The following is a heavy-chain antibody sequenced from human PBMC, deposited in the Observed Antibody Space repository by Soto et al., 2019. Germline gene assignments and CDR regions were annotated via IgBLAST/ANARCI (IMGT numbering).Heavy chain of an antibody. CDR1: GFTFSSYA. D-gene: IGHD1-20*01. CDR2: ISYDGSHK. V-gene: IGHV3-30-3*01. CDR3: ARDTVYPSYYLDY. Sequence: QVQLVESGGGVVQPGRSLRLSCAASGFTFSSYAMHWVCQAPGKGLEWVAVISYDGSHKFYADSVKGRFTISRDNSKNTLYLQINSLRTEDTAVYYCARDTVYPSYYLDYWGQGTLVTVSS. J-gene: IGHJ4*02.